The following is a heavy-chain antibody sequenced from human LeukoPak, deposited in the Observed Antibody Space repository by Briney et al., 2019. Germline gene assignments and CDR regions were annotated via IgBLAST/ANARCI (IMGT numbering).Heavy chain of an antibody. CDR3: ARGRYSSSINSMDV. J-gene: IGHJ6*02. V-gene: IGHV1-69*13. D-gene: IGHD6-6*01. CDR2: IIPIFGTA. Sequence: SVKVSCKASGGTFSSYTISWVRQAPGQGLEWMRGIIPIFGTANYAQKFQGRVTITADESTSTAYMELSSLRSEDTAVYYCARGRYSSSINSMDVWGRGTTVTVSS. CDR1: GGTFSSYT.